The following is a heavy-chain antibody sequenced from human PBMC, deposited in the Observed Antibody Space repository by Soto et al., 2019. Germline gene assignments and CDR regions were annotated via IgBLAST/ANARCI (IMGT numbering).Heavy chain of an antibody. D-gene: IGHD6-19*01. CDR1: GGSISSYS. V-gene: IGHV4-59*01. Sequence: QVQLQESGPELVKPSETLSLTCTVSGGSISSYSWIWIRQSPGKALEWIGYSYYNGVTKYNPSLKSRVTSSVDTSQNQFSLKLTSVTAADTAVYYCARRSRSSSGWYFLDYWGQGTLVTVSS. CDR3: ARRSRSSSGWYFLDY. J-gene: IGHJ4*02. CDR2: SYYNGVT.